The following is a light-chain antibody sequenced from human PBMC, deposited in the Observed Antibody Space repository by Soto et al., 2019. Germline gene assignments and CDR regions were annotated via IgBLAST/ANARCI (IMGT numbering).Light chain of an antibody. V-gene: IGLV2-14*01. Sequence: QPVLAQRAAGSGSPGQSITISCTGTSSDVGGYNYVSWYQQHPGKAPKLMIYDVSNRPSGVSNRFSGSKSGNTASLTISGLQAEDEADYYCSSYTSSSTLVVFGTGTKVTVL. CDR2: DVS. CDR1: SSDVGGYNY. J-gene: IGLJ1*01. CDR3: SSYTSSSTLVV.